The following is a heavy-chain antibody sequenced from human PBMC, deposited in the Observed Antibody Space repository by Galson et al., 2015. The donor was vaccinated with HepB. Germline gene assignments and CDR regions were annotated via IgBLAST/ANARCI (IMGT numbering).Heavy chain of an antibody. Sequence: SLRLSCAASGFTFSSYGIHWVRQAPGKGLEWVSLIWYDGSNKYYADSVKGRFTISRDDSKNTAYLQMNSLKIEDTAVYYCSRHQQQLVGPYYYYYGMDVWGQGTTVTVSS. D-gene: IGHD6-13*01. J-gene: IGHJ6*02. V-gene: IGHV3-33*08. CDR3: SRHQQQLVGPYYYYYGMDV. CDR2: IWYDGSNK. CDR1: GFTFSSYG.